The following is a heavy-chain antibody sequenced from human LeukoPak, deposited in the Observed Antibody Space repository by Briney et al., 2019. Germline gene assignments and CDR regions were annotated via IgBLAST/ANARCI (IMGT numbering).Heavy chain of an antibody. CDR1: GFTFSSYA. CDR2: ISYDGSDK. V-gene: IGHV3-30-3*01. Sequence: GRSLRLSCAASGFTFSSYAIHWVRQAPGKGLEWVAVISYDGSDKYYADSVKGRFTISRDSSKNTLYLQMNSLRAEDTAVYYCARTDSSGYPYYYYGMDVWGQGTTVTVSS. D-gene: IGHD3-22*01. CDR3: ARTDSSGYPYYYYGMDV. J-gene: IGHJ6*02.